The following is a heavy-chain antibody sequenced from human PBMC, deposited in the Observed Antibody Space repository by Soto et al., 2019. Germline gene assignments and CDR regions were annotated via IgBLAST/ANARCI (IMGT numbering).Heavy chain of an antibody. J-gene: IGHJ5*02. Sequence: SVKVYCKASGYTFTSYGISWVRQAPGQGLEKMGWISAYNDNTNYAQKLQGRVTMTTDTSTSTAYMELRSLRSDDTAVYYCARGRCFDLSGLFDPWGQGTLVTVSS. CDR3: ARGRCFDLSGLFDP. V-gene: IGHV1-18*01. CDR2: ISAYNDNT. D-gene: IGHD3-9*01. CDR1: GYTFTSYG.